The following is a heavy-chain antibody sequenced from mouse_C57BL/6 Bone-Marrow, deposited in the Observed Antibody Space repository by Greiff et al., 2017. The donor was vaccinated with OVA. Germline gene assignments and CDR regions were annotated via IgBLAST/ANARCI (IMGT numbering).Heavy chain of an antibody. CDR3: ASPHYYGSSDWYFDV. J-gene: IGHJ1*03. Sequence: EVQGVESGGGLVQPGGSLKLSCAASGFTFSDYYMYWVRQTPEKRLEWVAYISNGGGSTYYPDTVKGRFTISRDNAKNTLYLQMSRLKSEDTAMYYCASPHYYGSSDWYFDVWGTGTTVTVSS. V-gene: IGHV5-12*01. D-gene: IGHD1-1*01. CDR2: ISNGGGST. CDR1: GFTFSDYY.